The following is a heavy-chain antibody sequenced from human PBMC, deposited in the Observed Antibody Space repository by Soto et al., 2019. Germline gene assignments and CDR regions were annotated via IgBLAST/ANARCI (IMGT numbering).Heavy chain of an antibody. D-gene: IGHD3-10*01. CDR3: ARSRSGAVADSFDF. J-gene: IGHJ4*02. CDR2: ISRDGTNK. Sequence: QVQVVESGGGVVQPGRSLRLSCAASGFTFSRYAIHWVRQAPGKRLEWVAVISRDGTNKYYVDSVKGRFTISRDNSRNTLYLQMNRLRHEDAAVYYCARSRSGAVADSFDFWGQGTLVTVSS. CDR1: GFTFSRYA. V-gene: IGHV3-30*04.